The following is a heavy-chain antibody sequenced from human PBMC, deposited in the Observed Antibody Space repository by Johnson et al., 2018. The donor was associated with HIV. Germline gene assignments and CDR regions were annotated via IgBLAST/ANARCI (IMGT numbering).Heavy chain of an antibody. CDR3: AKDLSSQLLWFIRDGFDV. J-gene: IGHJ3*01. CDR2: INWNGGST. V-gene: IGHV3-20*04. Sequence: VQLVESGGGVVRPGGSLRLSCAASGFTFDDYGMSWVRQAPGKGLEWVPGINWNGGSTGYADSVKGRFTISRDNSKNTLYLQMNSLRAEDTAVYYCAKDLSSQLLWFIRDGFDVWGQGTMVTVSS. CDR1: GFTFDDYG. D-gene: IGHD3-10*01.